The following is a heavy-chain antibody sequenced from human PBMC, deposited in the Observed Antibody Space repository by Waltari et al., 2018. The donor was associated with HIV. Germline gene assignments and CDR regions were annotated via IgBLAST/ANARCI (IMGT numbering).Heavy chain of an antibody. V-gene: IGHV4-31*03. D-gene: IGHD3-22*01. J-gene: IGHJ4*02. CDR3: ARGWLSRGYYL. Sequence: QVQLQESGPGLVTPSQTLSLTCTVSGCSISSSGYYWSWIRQHPGKGLEWIGYIYYSGSTYYNPSLKSRLTISVDTSKNQFSLKLNSVTAADTAVYYCARGWLSRGYYLWGQGTLVTVSS. CDR1: GCSISSSGYY. CDR2: IYYSGST.